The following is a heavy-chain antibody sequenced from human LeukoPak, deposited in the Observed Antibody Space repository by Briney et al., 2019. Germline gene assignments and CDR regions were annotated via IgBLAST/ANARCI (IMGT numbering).Heavy chain of an antibody. Sequence: ASVKVSCKASGGTFSSYAISWVRQAPGQGLEWMGWMNPNSGNTGYAQKFQGRVTMTRNTSISTAYMELSSLRSEDTAVYYCAREGSSSSSGDWGQGTLVTVSS. J-gene: IGHJ4*02. D-gene: IGHD6-6*01. CDR1: GGTFSSYA. V-gene: IGHV1-8*02. CDR3: AREGSSSSSGD. CDR2: MNPNSGNT.